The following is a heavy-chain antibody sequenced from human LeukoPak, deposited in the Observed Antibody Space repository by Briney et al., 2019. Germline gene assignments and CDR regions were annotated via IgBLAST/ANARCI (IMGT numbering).Heavy chain of an antibody. CDR1: GGSISGYY. CDR3: ARRPGYCSSTSACLVYYYYGMDV. CDR2: INHSGST. J-gene: IGHJ6*02. D-gene: IGHD2-2*01. V-gene: IGHV4-34*01. Sequence: SETLSLTCTVSGGSISGYYWSWIRQPPGKGLEWIGEINHSGSTNYNPSLKSRVTISVDTSKNQFSLKLSSVTAADTAVYYCARRPGYCSSTSACLVYYYYGMDVWGQGTTVTVSS.